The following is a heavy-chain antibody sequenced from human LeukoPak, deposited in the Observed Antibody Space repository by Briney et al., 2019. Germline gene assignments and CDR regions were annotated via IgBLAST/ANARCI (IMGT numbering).Heavy chain of an antibody. Sequence: ASVKVSCKASGYTFISYGISWVRQAPGQGLEWMGVISPSGGSTTYAQKFQGRVTLTRDMSTSTDYLELSSLRSEDTAVYYCARDTYYYDSSGYSGWFDPWGQGTLVTVSS. CDR3: ARDTYYYDSSGYSGWFDP. V-gene: IGHV1-46*01. CDR1: GYTFISYG. CDR2: ISPSGGST. D-gene: IGHD3-22*01. J-gene: IGHJ5*02.